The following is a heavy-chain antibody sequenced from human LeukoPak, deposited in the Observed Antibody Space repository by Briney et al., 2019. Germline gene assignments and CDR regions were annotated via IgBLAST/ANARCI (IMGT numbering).Heavy chain of an antibody. J-gene: IGHJ4*02. CDR1: GFTFSSYG. CDR3: AKDRADFWSGYYFYFDY. CDR2: IRYDGSNK. D-gene: IGHD3-3*01. V-gene: IGHV3-30*02. Sequence: GGSLRLSCAASGFTFSSYGMHWVRQAPGKGLEWVAFIRYDGSNKYYADSVKGRFTISRDNSKNTLYLQMNSLRAEDTAVYYCAKDRADFWSGYYFYFDYWGQGTLVTVSS.